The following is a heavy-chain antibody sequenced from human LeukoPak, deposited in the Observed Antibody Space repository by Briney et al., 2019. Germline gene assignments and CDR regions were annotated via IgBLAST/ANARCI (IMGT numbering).Heavy chain of an antibody. CDR3: ARASSLSVLRFLEWFDY. V-gene: IGHV4-34*01. CDR1: GGSFSGYY. CDR2: IYHSGST. Sequence: SETLSLTCAVYGGSFSGYYWSWIRQPPGKGLEWIGEIYHSGSTNYNPSLKSRVTISVDTSKNQFSLKLSSVTAADTAVYYCARASSLSVLRFLEWFDYWGQGTLVTVSS. J-gene: IGHJ4*02. D-gene: IGHD3-3*01.